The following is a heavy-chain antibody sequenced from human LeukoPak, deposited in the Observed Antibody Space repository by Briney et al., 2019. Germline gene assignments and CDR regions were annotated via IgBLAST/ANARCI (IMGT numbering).Heavy chain of an antibody. V-gene: IGHV3-9*01. D-gene: IGHD1-7*01. CDR1: GFTFDDYA. CDR3: AKDTPRNWNYVSYMDV. J-gene: IGHJ6*03. CDR2: ISRNSGSI. Sequence: GRSLRLSCAASGFTFDDYAMHWVRQAPGKGLEWVSGISRNSGSIGYADSVKGRFTISRDNAKNSLYLQMNSLRAEDTALYYCAKDTPRNWNYVSYMDVWGKGTTVTVSS.